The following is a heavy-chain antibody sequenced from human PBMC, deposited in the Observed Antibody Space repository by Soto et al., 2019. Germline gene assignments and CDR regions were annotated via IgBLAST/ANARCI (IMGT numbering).Heavy chain of an antibody. V-gene: IGHV4-34*01. Sequence: QVQLQQWGAGLLKPSETLSLTCAVYGGSFSGYYWTWIRQPPGTGLEWIGEINHSGSTNYNPSLNSRATTSVDTSNNQFSLKLTSVTAADTAVYSCARDKITGLFDYWGQGTLVTVSS. J-gene: IGHJ4*02. CDR1: GGSFSGYY. D-gene: IGHD2-8*02. CDR3: ARDKITGLFDY. CDR2: INHSGST.